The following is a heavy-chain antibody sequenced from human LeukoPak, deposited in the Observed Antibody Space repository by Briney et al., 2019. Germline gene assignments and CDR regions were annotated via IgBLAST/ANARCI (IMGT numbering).Heavy chain of an antibody. D-gene: IGHD3-3*01. CDR1: GGSISSYY. J-gene: IGHJ3*02. CDR3: ARGYYDFWSGYYSRAFDI. Sequence: SETPSLTCTVSGGSISSYYWSWIRQPPGKGLEWIGYIYYSGSTNYNPSLKSRVTISVDTSKNQFSLKLSSVTAADTAVYYCARGYYDFWSGYYSRAFDIWGQGTMVTVSS. V-gene: IGHV4-59*01. CDR2: IYYSGST.